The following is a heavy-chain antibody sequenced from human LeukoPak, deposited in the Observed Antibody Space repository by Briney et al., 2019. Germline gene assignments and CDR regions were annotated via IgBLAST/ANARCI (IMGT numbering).Heavy chain of an antibody. D-gene: IGHD3-22*01. Sequence: GGSLRLSCAASGFNFWTFSMQWLRQAPGKGLEWVAFIQFDESSKNYADSVKGRFTISRDNSRNTVYLQVISLRADDTAVYYCAKAHGTVVVSTFGDWGQGTLVTVSS. V-gene: IGHV3-30*02. CDR1: GFNFWTFS. J-gene: IGHJ4*02. CDR2: IQFDESSK. CDR3: AKAHGTVVVSTFGD.